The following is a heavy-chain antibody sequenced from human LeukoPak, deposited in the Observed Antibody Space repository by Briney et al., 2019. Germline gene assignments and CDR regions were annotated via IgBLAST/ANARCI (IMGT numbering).Heavy chain of an antibody. V-gene: IGHV3-53*01. D-gene: IGHD5-24*01. CDR3: ARVQDGNYFDY. Sequence: GGSLRLSCAASGFTVSSNYMSWVRQAPGKGLEWVSVIYSGGSTYYADSVKGRFTISRGNSKNTLYLQMNSLRAEDTAVYYCARVQDGNYFDYWGQGTLVTVSS. CDR2: IYSGGST. J-gene: IGHJ4*02. CDR1: GFTVSSNY.